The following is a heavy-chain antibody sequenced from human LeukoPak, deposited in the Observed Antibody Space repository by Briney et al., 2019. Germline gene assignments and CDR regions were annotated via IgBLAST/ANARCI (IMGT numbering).Heavy chain of an antibody. D-gene: IGHD4-17*01. CDR1: GYIFTSYW. V-gene: IGHV5-51*01. Sequence: GESLKISCKGSGYIFTSYWIGWVRPLPGKGLEWMGIIYPGDSDTRYSPSFQGQVTISADKSISTAYLQWSSLKASDTAMYYCARRSDYGDYGTDYWGQGTLVTVSS. CDR2: IYPGDSDT. CDR3: ARRSDYGDYGTDY. J-gene: IGHJ4*02.